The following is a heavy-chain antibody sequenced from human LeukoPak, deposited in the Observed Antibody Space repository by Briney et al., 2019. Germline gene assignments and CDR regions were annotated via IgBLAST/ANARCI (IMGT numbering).Heavy chain of an antibody. CDR2: INPNSGGT. CDR1: GYTFTGYY. Sequence: ASVKVSCKASGYTFTGYYMHWVRQAPGQGLEWMGWINPNSGGTNYAQKFQGRVTMTRDTSISTAYMELSRLRSDDTAVYYCARYSSGWYVSDYWGQGTLVTVSS. V-gene: IGHV1-2*02. J-gene: IGHJ4*02. CDR3: ARYSSGWYVSDY. D-gene: IGHD6-19*01.